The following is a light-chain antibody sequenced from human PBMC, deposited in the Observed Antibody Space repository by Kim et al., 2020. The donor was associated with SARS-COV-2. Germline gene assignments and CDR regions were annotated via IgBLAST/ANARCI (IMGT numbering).Light chain of an antibody. J-gene: IGKJ2*01. CDR1: QSVSSN. CDR3: QQYNNWPRT. CDR2: GAS. Sequence: EIVMTQSPGTLSVSPGERATLSCRANQSVSSNLAWYQQKPGQAPRLLIYGASARATGIPARFSGSGSGTEFTLTISSLQSEDFAVYHCQQYNNWPRTFGQGTKLEI. V-gene: IGKV3-15*01.